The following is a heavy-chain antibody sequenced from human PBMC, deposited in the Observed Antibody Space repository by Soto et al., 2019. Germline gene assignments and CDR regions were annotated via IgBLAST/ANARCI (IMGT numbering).Heavy chain of an antibody. CDR3: SRAGYHSAYNYAIGLHPCWFDR. V-gene: IGHV4-4*07. CDR1: GGYVITFR. CDR2: IFSNRNP. D-gene: IGHD5-18*01. Sequence: TVSLTCTFSGGYVITFRWSWIRQPAEKGRKWIGRIFSNRNPNYSPYLNSRFTLSVDSSKNQISLTLTSVTAAGMDVSYCSRAGYHSAYNYAIGLHPCWFDRWGQGIPVTVSS. J-gene: IGHJ5*02.